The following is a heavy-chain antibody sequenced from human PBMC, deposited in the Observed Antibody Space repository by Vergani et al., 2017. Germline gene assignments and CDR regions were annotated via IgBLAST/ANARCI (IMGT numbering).Heavy chain of an antibody. D-gene: IGHD3-22*01. V-gene: IGHV1-69*01. CDR1: GGTFSSYA. CDR3: ATAIADYYDSSGYPYYFDY. CDR2: IIPIFGTA. Sequence: QVQLVQSGAEVKKPGSSVKVSCKASGGTFSSYAISWVRQAPGQGLEWMGGIIPIFGTANYAQKFQGRVTITADESTSTAYMELSSLRSEDTAVYYCATAIADYYDSSGYPYYFDYWGQGTLVTVSS. J-gene: IGHJ4*02.